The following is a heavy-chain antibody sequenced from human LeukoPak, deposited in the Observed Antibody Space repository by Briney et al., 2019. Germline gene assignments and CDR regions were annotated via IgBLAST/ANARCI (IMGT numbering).Heavy chain of an antibody. V-gene: IGHV3-9*01. CDR1: GFTFDDYA. CDR2: ISWNSGSI. D-gene: IGHD2-2*01. J-gene: IGHJ5*02. CDR3: ARGDIVVVPAQFDP. Sequence: GGSLRLSCAASGFTFDDYAMHWVRQAPWKGLEWVSGISWNSGSIGYADSVKGRFTLSRDNAKNSLYLQMNSLRAEDTAVYYCARGDIVVVPAQFDPWGQGTLVTVSS.